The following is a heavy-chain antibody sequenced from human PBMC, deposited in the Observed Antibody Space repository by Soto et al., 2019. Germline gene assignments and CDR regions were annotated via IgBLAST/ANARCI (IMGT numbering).Heavy chain of an antibody. CDR1: GDSISSSSYY. CDR3: ARHDETPNNRGWRWFEH. Sequence: SETLSLTCSVSGDSISSSSYYWGWIRQPPGKGLEWIASIFYSGSTYYNPSLKSRVTISVDTSMKQFSLKLNSVTAADMSVYYCARHDETPNNRGWRWFEHWGRGTLVTV. CDR2: IFYSGST. J-gene: IGHJ5*02. V-gene: IGHV4-39*01. D-gene: IGHD2-15*01.